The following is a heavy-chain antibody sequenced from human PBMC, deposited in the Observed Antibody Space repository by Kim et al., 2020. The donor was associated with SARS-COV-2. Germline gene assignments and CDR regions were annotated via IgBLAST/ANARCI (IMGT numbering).Heavy chain of an antibody. CDR3: ARQLLLWFGEVPYYFDY. D-gene: IGHD3-10*01. CDR2: IIPILGIA. V-gene: IGHV1-69*04. J-gene: IGHJ4*02. CDR1: GCTFSSYA. Sequence: SVKVSCKASGCTFSSYAISWVRQAPGQGLEWMGRIIPILGIANYAQKFQGRVTITADKSTSTAYMELSSLRSEDTAVYYCARQLLLWFGEVPYYFDYWGQGPLVTVSS.